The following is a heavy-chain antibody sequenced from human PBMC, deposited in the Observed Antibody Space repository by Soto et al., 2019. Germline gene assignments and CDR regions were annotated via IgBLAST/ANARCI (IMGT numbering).Heavy chain of an antibody. Sequence: QVQLVQSGAEVKKPGASVKVSCRASGYTFNSYYIHWVRQAPGQGLEWMGWINPNSDVTGYAQSFQERVPTPSDMSITTAYMALTRLRSDDTAVYYCVRVGFNSHSDFDYWGQGTLITVSS. CDR3: VRVGFNSHSDFDY. J-gene: IGHJ4*02. V-gene: IGHV1-2*02. CDR1: GYTFNSYY. CDR2: INPNSDVT. D-gene: IGHD2-21*01.